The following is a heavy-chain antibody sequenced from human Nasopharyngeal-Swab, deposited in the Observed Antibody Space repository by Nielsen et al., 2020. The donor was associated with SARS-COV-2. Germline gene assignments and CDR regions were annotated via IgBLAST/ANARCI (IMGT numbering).Heavy chain of an antibody. CDR3: SKNHGLSIDYYGSGSYYRGSFDY. CDR2: ISGSGGNT. Sequence: GESLKISCAASGFTFSNYAMHWVRQAPGKGLEWVSTISGSGGNTYYADSVKGRFTISRDSSKNTVYLQMNSLRAEDTALYYCSKNHGLSIDYYGSGSYYRGSFDYWGQGTLVTVSS. J-gene: IGHJ4*02. V-gene: IGHV3-23*01. D-gene: IGHD3-10*01. CDR1: GFTFSNYA.